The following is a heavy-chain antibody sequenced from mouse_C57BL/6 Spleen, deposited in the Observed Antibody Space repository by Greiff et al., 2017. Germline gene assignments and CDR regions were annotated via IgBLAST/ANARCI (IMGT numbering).Heavy chain of an antibody. CDR2: IDPSDSYT. V-gene: IGHV1-50*01. J-gene: IGHJ3*01. CDR3: ARWGQFAY. CDR1: GYTFTSYW. Sequence: VQLQQPGAELVKPGASVKLSCKASGYTFTSYWMQWVKQRPGQGLEWIGEIDPSDSYTNYNQKFKGKATLTVDTSSSTAYMQLSSLTSEDSAVYYCARWGQFAYWGQGTLVTVSA.